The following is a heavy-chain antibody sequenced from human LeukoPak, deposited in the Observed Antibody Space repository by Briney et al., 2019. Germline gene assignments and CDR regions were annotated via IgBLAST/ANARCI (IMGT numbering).Heavy chain of an antibody. CDR1: GFTFSSYA. CDR3: AKYREEDDGWYPDNDAFDI. V-gene: IGHV3-23*01. J-gene: IGHJ3*02. Sequence: GGSLRLSCAASGFTFSSYAISGVRQQPRKGLEGVSAISGRGGSTYYADSVKGRFTISRDNSKNTLYLQMNTLSAEDTAVYYCAKYREEDDGWYPDNDAFDIWGQGTMVTVSS. CDR2: ISGRGGST. D-gene: IGHD6-19*01.